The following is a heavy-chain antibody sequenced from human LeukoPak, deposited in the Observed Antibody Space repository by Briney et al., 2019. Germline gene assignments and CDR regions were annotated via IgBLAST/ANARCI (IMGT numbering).Heavy chain of an antibody. CDR1: GFTFSSYS. V-gene: IGHV3-21*01. J-gene: IGHJ4*02. CDR2: ISSSSSYT. D-gene: IGHD6-19*01. CDR3: ARPGVIAVAGTDY. Sequence: GGSLRLSCAASGFTFSSYSMNWVRQAPGKGLEWVSSISSSSSYTYYADSVKGRFTISRDNAKNSLYLQMNSLRAEDTAVYYCARPGVIAVAGTDYWGQGTLVTVSS.